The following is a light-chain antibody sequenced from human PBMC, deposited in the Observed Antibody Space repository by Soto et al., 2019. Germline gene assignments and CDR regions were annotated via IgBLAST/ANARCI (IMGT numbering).Light chain of an antibody. Sequence: QSVLTQPRSASRTPGQMVTISCTGSSSNIGTSSVHWFQQLPGTAPKLLISTTNQRPSGVPERFSGSKSGTSASLAISGLQSEDEADYYCAAWDDSLNGHVFGTGTKVTVL. J-gene: IGLJ1*01. V-gene: IGLV1-44*01. CDR2: TTN. CDR3: AAWDDSLNGHV. CDR1: SSNIGTSS.